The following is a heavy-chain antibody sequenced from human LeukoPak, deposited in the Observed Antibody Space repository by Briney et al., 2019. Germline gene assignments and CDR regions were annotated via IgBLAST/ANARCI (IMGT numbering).Heavy chain of an antibody. Sequence: PGGSLRLFCAASGFTFSSYSMNWVRQAPGKGLEWVSYISSSSSTIYYADSVKGRFTISRDNAKNSLYLQMNSLRAEDTAVYYCARDSSPDYFDYWGQGTLVTVSS. V-gene: IGHV3-48*04. CDR2: ISSSSSTI. D-gene: IGHD2-2*01. CDR1: GFTFSSYS. CDR3: ARDSSPDYFDY. J-gene: IGHJ4*02.